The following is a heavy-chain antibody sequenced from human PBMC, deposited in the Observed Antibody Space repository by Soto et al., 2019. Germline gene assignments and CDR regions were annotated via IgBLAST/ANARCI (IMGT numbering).Heavy chain of an antibody. J-gene: IGHJ4*02. Sequence: SETLSLTCSVSGGPLNAYYWTWIRQPPGKRLEWLGHISYNGITNYNPSLKSRVTMSVDTSKDQISLKLSSVTVADTAIYYCASGRSGSYETFDYWGQGTLVTVSS. CDR3: ASGRSGSYETFDY. V-gene: IGHV4-59*12. CDR1: GGPLNAYY. D-gene: IGHD6-25*01. CDR2: ISYNGIT.